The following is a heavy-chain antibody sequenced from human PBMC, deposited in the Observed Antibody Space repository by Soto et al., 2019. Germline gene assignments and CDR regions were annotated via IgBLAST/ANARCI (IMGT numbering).Heavy chain of an antibody. CDR3: ARENHDILTGPTQYFQH. CDR1: GYTFTSYG. V-gene: IGHV1-18*04. CDR2: ISAYNGNT. D-gene: IGHD3-9*01. J-gene: IGHJ1*01. Sequence: ASVKVSCKASGYTFTSYGISWVRQAPGQGLEWMGWISAYNGNTNYAQKLQGRVTMTTDTSTSTAYMELRSLRSDDTAVYYCARENHDILTGPTQYFQHWGQGTLVTVSS.